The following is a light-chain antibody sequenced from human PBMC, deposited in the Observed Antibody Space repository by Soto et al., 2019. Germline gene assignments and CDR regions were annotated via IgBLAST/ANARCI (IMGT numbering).Light chain of an antibody. V-gene: IGLV2-23*03. CDR3: CSYAVSGTFV. CDR2: EGS. J-gene: IGLJ3*02. Sequence: QSALTQLASVSGSPGQSITISCTGTSSDVGSYNLVSWYQQHPGKAPKLIIYEGSKGPSGVSNRFSGSKSGNTASLTISGLQAEDEADYYCCSYAVSGTFVFGGGTKLTVL. CDR1: SSDVGSYNL.